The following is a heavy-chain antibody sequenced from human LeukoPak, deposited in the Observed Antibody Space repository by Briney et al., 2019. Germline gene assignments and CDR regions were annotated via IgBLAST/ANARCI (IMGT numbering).Heavy chain of an antibody. CDR2: INHSGST. CDR3: ARGCAGDYAGWFDP. V-gene: IGHV4-34*01. D-gene: IGHD4-17*01. Sequence: SETLSLTCAVYGGSFSGYYWSWIRQPPGKGLEWIGEINHSGSTNYNPSLKSRVTISVDKSKNQFSLKLSSVTAADTAVYYCARGCAGDYAGWFDPWGQGTLVTVSS. J-gene: IGHJ5*02. CDR1: GGSFSGYY.